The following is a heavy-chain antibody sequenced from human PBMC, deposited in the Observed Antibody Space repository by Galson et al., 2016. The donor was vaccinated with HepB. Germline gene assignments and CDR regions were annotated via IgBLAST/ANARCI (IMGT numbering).Heavy chain of an antibody. CDR3: AKDWGHLGQWLQLGGHFYFDY. V-gene: IGHV3-30*18. CDR2: ISYDGSDQ. D-gene: IGHD6-19*01. CDR1: GFTFSTFG. Sequence: SLRLSCAASGFTFSTFGMHWVRQAPGKGLEWVGVISYDGSDQYYADSVKARFTISRDNSRNTVYLQMNSLRAEDTAVYYCAKDWGHLGQWLQLGGHFYFDYWGQGTLVTVSS. J-gene: IGHJ4*02.